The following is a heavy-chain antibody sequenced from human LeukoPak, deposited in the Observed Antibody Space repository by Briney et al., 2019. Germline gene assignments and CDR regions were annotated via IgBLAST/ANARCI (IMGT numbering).Heavy chain of an antibody. D-gene: IGHD3-10*01. J-gene: IGHJ5*02. CDR1: GDSISTYY. CDR3: ARRVSGSGFGESNWFDP. Sequence: SEALSLTCTVSGDSISTYYWNWIRQPPGKGLEWIGHIHYSGSTNYNPSLNSRVTISVDTSKSQFSLKLNSVTAADTAVYYCARRVSGSGFGESNWFDPWGQGTLVTVSS. V-gene: IGHV4-59*08. CDR2: IHYSGST.